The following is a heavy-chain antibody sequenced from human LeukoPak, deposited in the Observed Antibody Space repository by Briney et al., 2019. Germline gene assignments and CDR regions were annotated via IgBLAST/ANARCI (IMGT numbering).Heavy chain of an antibody. Sequence: GGSLRLSCATSGFTFNTYWMSWVRQAPGKGLEWVANIMQDGSYKSYVDSVKGRFTVSRDNAIYSVYLQMNSLRAEDTAVYYCAKGYYGSGSYYNEGLYFDYWGQGTLVTVSS. CDR1: GFTFNTYW. CDR2: IMQDGSYK. J-gene: IGHJ4*02. D-gene: IGHD3-10*01. V-gene: IGHV3-7*01. CDR3: AKGYYGSGSYYNEGLYFDY.